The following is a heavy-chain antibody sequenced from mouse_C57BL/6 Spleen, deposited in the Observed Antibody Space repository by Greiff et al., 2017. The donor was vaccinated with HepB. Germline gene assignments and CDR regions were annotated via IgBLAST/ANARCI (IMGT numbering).Heavy chain of an antibody. CDR1: GYTFTSYW. V-gene: IGHV1-64*01. CDR3: AIITTVVATPFDY. D-gene: IGHD1-1*01. J-gene: IGHJ2*01. Sequence: QVQLKQPGAELVKPGASVKLSCKASGYTFTSYWMHWVKQRPGQGLEWIGMIHPNSGSTNYNEKFKSKATLTVDKSSSTAYMQLSSLTSEDSAVYYCAIITTVVATPFDYWGQGTTLTVSS. CDR2: IHPNSGST.